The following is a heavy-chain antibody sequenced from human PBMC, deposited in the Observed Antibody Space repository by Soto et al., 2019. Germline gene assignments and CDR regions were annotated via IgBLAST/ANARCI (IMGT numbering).Heavy chain of an antibody. CDR2: IKQDGSEK. CDR3: ARTYSGYDLADY. J-gene: IGHJ4*02. CDR1: GFTFSSYW. Sequence: GGSLRLSCAASGFTFSSYWMSWVRQAPGEGLEWVANIKQDGSEKYYVDSVKGRFTISRDSAKNSLYLQMNSLRAEDTAVYYCARTYSGYDLADYWGQGTLVTVSS. D-gene: IGHD5-12*01. V-gene: IGHV3-7*01.